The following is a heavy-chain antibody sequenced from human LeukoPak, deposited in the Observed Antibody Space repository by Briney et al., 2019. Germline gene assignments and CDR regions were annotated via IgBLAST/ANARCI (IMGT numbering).Heavy chain of an antibody. CDR2: IYSSGST. J-gene: IGHJ4*02. V-gene: IGHV4-4*07. Sequence: SETLSLTCTVSGGSISSYYWTWIRQPAGKGLEWIGRIYSSGSTNYNPSLKSRVTMSVEMTKNQFSLKLSSVTAADSAVYYCARDPLAVAPTFDYWGQGTLVTVSS. CDR1: GGSISSYY. D-gene: IGHD6-19*01. CDR3: ARDPLAVAPTFDY.